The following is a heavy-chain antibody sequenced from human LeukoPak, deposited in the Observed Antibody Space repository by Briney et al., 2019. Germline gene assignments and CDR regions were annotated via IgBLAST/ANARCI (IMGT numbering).Heavy chain of an antibody. CDR2: IIPILGIA. J-gene: IGHJ4*02. Sequence: ASVKVSCKASGYTFTSYYMHWVRQAPGQGLEWMGRIIPILGIANYAQKFQGRVTITADKSTSTAYMELSSLRSEDTAVYYCARGGSSWPYFDYWGQGTLVTVSS. V-gene: IGHV1-69*02. CDR1: GYTFTSYY. D-gene: IGHD6-13*01. CDR3: ARGGSSWPYFDY.